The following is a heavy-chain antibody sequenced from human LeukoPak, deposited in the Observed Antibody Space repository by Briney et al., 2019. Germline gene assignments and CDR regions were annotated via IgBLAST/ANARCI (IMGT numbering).Heavy chain of an antibody. CDR3: ARFSRSAGPDY. CDR2: INHSGST. J-gene: IGHJ4*02. V-gene: IGHV4-34*01. CDR1: GGSFSGCY. D-gene: IGHD2-15*01. Sequence: PSETLSLTCAVYGGSFSGCYWSWIRQPPGKGLEWTGEINHSGSTNYNPSLKSRVTISVDTSKNQFSLKLSSVTAADTAVYYCARFSRSAGPDYWGQGTLVTVSS.